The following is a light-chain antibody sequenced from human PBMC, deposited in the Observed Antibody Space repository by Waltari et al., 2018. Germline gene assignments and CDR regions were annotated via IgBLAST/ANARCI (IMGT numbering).Light chain of an antibody. CDR3: QQFDGLPPLT. Sequence: DIQMTQSPSSLSASIGDSVTITCQASQHISNYLNWNQQKPGKAPKVLIYDASNLETGVPSRFSGSGFGTEFTFTISSLQPEDIGTYYCQQFDGLPPLTFGGGTKVEIK. CDR2: DAS. J-gene: IGKJ4*01. V-gene: IGKV1-33*01. CDR1: QHISNY.